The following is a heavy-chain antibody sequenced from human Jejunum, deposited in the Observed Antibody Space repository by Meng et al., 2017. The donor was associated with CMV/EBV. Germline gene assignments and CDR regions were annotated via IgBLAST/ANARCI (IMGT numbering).Heavy chain of an antibody. D-gene: IGHD1-14*01. Sequence: YASHWVRQAPGKGLEWAAVISYDGNNKFYADSVKGRFTISRDNSKNTLYLEMNSLRADDTAVYYCARDLGPVSPAPSYYYGMDVWGQGATVTVSS. CDR1: YA. V-gene: IGHV3-30*04. CDR2: ISYDGNNK. CDR3: ARDLGPVSPAPSYYYGMDV. J-gene: IGHJ6*02.